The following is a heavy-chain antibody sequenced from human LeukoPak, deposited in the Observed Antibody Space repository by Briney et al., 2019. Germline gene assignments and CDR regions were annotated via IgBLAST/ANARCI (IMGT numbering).Heavy chain of an antibody. CDR1: GFTFSSYG. V-gene: IGHV3-30*02. CDR2: IRYDGSYK. Sequence: PGGSLRLSCAASGFTFSSYGIHWVRQAPGKGLEWVSFIRYDGSYKYYADSVRGRFTISRDNSKNTLYLQMSSLRADDTAVYYCARDTYYGPGNANYYYYYMDVWGKGTTVTISS. J-gene: IGHJ6*03. D-gene: IGHD3-10*01. CDR3: ARDTYYGPGNANYYYYYMDV.